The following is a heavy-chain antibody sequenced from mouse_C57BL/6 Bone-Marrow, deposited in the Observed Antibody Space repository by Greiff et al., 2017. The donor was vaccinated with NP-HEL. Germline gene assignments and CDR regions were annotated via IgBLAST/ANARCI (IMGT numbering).Heavy chain of an antibody. J-gene: IGHJ1*03. Sequence: EVQRVESGGGLVQSGRSLRLSCATSGFTFSDFYMEWVRQAPGKGLEWIAASRNKANDYTTEYNASVEGRFIVSRDTSQSILYLQMNALRAEDTAIYYCARDVPDYWYFDVWGTGTTVTVSS. CDR3: ARDVPDYWYFDV. CDR1: GFTFSDFY. CDR2: SRNKANDYTT. V-gene: IGHV7-1*01.